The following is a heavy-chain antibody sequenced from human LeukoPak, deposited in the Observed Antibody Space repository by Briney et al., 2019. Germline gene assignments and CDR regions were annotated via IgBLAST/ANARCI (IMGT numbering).Heavy chain of an antibody. CDR1: GFTFSSYA. CDR2: ISYDGSNK. V-gene: IGHV3-30*04. Sequence: WGSLRLSCAASGFTFSSYAMSWVRQAPGKGLEWVAVISYDGSNKYYADSVKGRFTISRDNSKNTLYLQMNSLRAEDTAVYYCASLAAAGSDYWGQGTLVTVSS. J-gene: IGHJ4*02. CDR3: ASLAAAGSDY. D-gene: IGHD6-13*01.